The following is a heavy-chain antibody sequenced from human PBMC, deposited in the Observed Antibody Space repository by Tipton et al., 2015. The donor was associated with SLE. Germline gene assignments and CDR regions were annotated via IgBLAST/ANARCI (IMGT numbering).Heavy chain of an antibody. D-gene: IGHD6-25*01. CDR1: GGSISSGDYY. Sequence: TLSLTCTVSGGSISSGDYYRSWIRQPPGKGLEWIGYIYYSGSTYYNPSLKSRVTISVDTSKNQFSLKLSSVTAADTAVYYCARGAGPFDYYYYGMDVWGQGTTVTVSS. CDR2: IYYSGST. J-gene: IGHJ6*02. V-gene: IGHV4-30-4*01. CDR3: ARGAGPFDYYYYGMDV.